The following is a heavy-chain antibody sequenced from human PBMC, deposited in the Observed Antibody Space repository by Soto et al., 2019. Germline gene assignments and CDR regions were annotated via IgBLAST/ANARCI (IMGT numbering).Heavy chain of an antibody. D-gene: IGHD4-17*01. J-gene: IGHJ4*02. CDR2: IIPILGIA. CDR1: GGTFSSYT. Sequence: QVQLVQSGAEVKKPGSSVKVSCKASGGTFSSYTISWVRQAPGQGLEWMGRIIPILGIANYAQKFQGSVTITADKSTSTAYMELSSLRSEDTAVYYCARIESDYQYYFDYWGQGTLVTVSS. CDR3: ARIESDYQYYFDY. V-gene: IGHV1-69*02.